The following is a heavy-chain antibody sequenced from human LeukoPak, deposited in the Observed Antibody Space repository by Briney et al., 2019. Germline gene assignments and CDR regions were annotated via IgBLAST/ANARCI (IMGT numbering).Heavy chain of an antibody. V-gene: IGHV4-4*07. CDR1: GGSISSYF. CDR2: IHASGTT. D-gene: IGHD3-10*01. CDR3: ARDGADVYGRAFDY. Sequence: SETLSLTCNVSGGSISSYFWTWIRQPAGKGLEWIGRIHASGTTNYNSSLKSRVSMSVDASKNQFSLKLTSVTAADTAVYFCARDGADVYGRAFDYWGQGTLVSVSS. J-gene: IGHJ4*02.